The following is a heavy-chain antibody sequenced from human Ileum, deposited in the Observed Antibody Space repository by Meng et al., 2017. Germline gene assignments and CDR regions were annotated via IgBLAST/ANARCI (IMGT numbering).Heavy chain of an antibody. CDR1: GGTFSSYA. J-gene: IGHJ5*02. Sequence: SVKVSCKASGGTFSSYAISWVRQAPGQGLEWMGGIIPIFGTANYAQKFQGRVTITTDESTSTAYMELSSLRSEYTAVYYCARVRIQWLVQGWFDPWGQGTLVTVSS. CDR2: IIPIFGTA. V-gene: IGHV1-69*05. CDR3: ARVRIQWLVQGWFDP. D-gene: IGHD6-19*01.